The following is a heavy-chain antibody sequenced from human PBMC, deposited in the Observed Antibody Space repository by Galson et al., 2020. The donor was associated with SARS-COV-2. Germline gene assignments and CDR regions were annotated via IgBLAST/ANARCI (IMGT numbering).Heavy chain of an antibody. CDR2: IKSKTDGGTT. Sequence: TGGSLRLSCAASGFTFSNAWLSWVRQAPGKGLEWVGRIKSKTDGGTTDYPAPVKGRFTISRDGSKHTLYLQINSLKTEDTAVYYCTTDDSWRQLWAFDYWGQGTLVTVSS. J-gene: IGHJ4*02. V-gene: IGHV3-15*01. D-gene: IGHD5-18*01. CDR1: GFTFSNAW. CDR3: TTDDSWRQLWAFDY.